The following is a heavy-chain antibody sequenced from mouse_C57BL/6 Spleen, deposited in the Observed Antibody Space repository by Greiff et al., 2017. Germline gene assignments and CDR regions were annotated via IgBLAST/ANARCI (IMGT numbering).Heavy chain of an antibody. D-gene: IGHD2-1*01. Sequence: QVQLQQPGAELVRPGTSVKLSCKASGYTFTSYWMHWVKQRPGQGLEWIGVIDPSDSYTNYNQKFKGKATLTVDTSSSTAYMQLSSLTSEDSAVDYCARRGNEGFAYWGQGTLVTVSA. CDR3: ARRGNEGFAY. V-gene: IGHV1-59*01. CDR1: GYTFTSYW. J-gene: IGHJ3*01. CDR2: IDPSDSYT.